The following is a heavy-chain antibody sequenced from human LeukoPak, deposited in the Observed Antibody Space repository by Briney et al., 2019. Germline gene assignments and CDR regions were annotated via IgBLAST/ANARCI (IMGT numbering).Heavy chain of an antibody. CDR3: ARERRYCSGGSCGSFDY. J-gene: IGHJ4*02. D-gene: IGHD2-15*01. CDR1: GFILNNYS. V-gene: IGHV3-21*01. Sequence: PGGSLRLSCAASGFILNNYSMNWIRQAPGKGLEWVSSITSASNYTYYADSLKGRLTISRDNAENSLYLQMHSLRAEDTAVYYCARERRYCSGGSCGSFDYWGQGTLVTVSS. CDR2: ITSASNYT.